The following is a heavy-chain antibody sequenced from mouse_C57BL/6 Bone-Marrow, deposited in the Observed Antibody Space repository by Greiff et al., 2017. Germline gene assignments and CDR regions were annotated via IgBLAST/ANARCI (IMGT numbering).Heavy chain of an antibody. Sequence: VQLQQPGAELVRPGSSVKLSCKASGYTFTSYWMHWVKQRPIQGLEWIGNIDPSDSETPSNQKFKDKATLTVDKSSSTAYMQLSSLTSEDAAVYYCARKLTGTYYFDYWGQGTTLTVSS. CDR2: IDPSDSET. V-gene: IGHV1-52*01. CDR3: ARKLTGTYYFDY. D-gene: IGHD4-1*01. J-gene: IGHJ2*01. CDR1: GYTFTSYW.